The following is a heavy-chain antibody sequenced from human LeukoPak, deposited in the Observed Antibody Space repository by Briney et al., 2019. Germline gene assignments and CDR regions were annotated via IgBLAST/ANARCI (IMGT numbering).Heavy chain of an antibody. CDR1: GVSFSTYY. CDR3: ARQLYGSDC. J-gene: IGHJ4*02. D-gene: IGHD2-21*01. V-gene: IGHV4-34*01. Sequence: SETLSLTCDVSGVSFSTYYWSWIRQSPEKGLEWIGEVNHSGYTNYNPSLKSRVTISVDTSKNQFSLKLSSVTAADTAVYYCARQLYGSDCWGQGTLVTVSS. CDR2: VNHSGYT.